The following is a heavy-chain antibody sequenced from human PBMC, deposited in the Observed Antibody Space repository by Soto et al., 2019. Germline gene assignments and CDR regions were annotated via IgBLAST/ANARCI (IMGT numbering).Heavy chain of an antibody. CDR1: GGTFSSYA. J-gene: IGHJ5*02. CDR2: IIPIFGTA. CDR3: ARDGPIHYYDSSGYTYNWFDP. Sequence: SVKVSCKASGGTFSSYAISWVRQAPGQGLEWMGGIIPIFGTANYAQKFQGRVTITADESTSTAYMELSSLRSEDTAVYYCARDGPIHYYDSSGYTYNWFDPWGQGTLVTVSS. D-gene: IGHD3-22*01. V-gene: IGHV1-69*13.